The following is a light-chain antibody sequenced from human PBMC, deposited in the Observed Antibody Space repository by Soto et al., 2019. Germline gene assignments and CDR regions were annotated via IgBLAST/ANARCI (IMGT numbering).Light chain of an antibody. CDR3: SSYTSRITLEV. Sequence: QSVLTQPASVSGSPGQSITISCTGTSSDVGNYNYVSWYQQHPGKAPKLMIYDVSNRPSGVSNRFSGSKSGNTASLTISGLQAEDEADYYCSSYTSRITLEVCGTGTKVTVL. J-gene: IGLJ1*01. V-gene: IGLV2-14*01. CDR2: DVS. CDR1: SSDVGNYNY.